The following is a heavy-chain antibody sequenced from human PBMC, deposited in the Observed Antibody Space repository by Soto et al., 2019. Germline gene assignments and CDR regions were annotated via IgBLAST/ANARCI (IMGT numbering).Heavy chain of an antibody. Sequence: ASVKVSCKASGGTFSSYAISWVRQAPGQGLEWMGGTIPIFGTANYAQKFQGRVTITADESTSTAYMELSSLRSEDTAVYYCARYRHRSSYFYYFHYWGQGTLVTVS. D-gene: IGHD6-13*01. CDR3: ARYRHRSSYFYYFHY. CDR1: GGTFSSYA. CDR2: TIPIFGTA. J-gene: IGHJ4*02. V-gene: IGHV1-69*13.